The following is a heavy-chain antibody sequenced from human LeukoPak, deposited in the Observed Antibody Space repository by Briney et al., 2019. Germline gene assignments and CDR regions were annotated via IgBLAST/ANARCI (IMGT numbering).Heavy chain of an antibody. CDR3: AKDLARSDAFDI. CDR2: ISGSGGST. V-gene: IGHV3-23*01. J-gene: IGHJ3*02. Sequence: GGSLRLSCAASGFTFSSYALSWVRQAPGKGLEWVSGISGSGGSTYYADSVKGRFTISRDNSKNTLYLQMNSLRAEDTAVYYCAKDLARSDAFDIWGQGTMVTVSS. D-gene: IGHD5-12*01. CDR1: GFTFSSYA.